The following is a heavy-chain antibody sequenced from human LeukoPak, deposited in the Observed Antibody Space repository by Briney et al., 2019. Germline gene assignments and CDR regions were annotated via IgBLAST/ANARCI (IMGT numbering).Heavy chain of an antibody. CDR3: ARLTATSYYYDSSGYPLDY. CDR2: IYHSGST. D-gene: IGHD3-22*01. CDR1: GXXISSXNW. J-gene: IGHJ4*02. V-gene: IGHV4-4*02. Sequence: TLSLTXXXXGXXISSXNWWSWVRQPPGKGLEWIGEIYHSGSTNYNPSLKSRVTISVDKSKNQFSLKLSSVTAADTAVYYCARLTATSYYYDSSGYPLDYWGQGTLVTVSS.